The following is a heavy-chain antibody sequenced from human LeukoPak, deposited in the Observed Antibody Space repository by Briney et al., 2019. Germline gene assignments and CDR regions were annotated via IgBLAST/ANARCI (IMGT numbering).Heavy chain of an antibody. D-gene: IGHD2-2*01. J-gene: IGHJ6*02. CDR1: GGSFSGYY. V-gene: IGHV4-34*01. Sequence: SETLSLTCAVYGGSFSGYYWSWIRQPPGKGLEWIGEINHSGSTNYNPSLKSRVTISVDTSKNQFSLKLSSVIAADTAVYYCARGRVGYCSSTSCYGDLYYYYYGMDVWGQGTTVTVSS. CDR2: INHSGST. CDR3: ARGRVGYCSSTSCYGDLYYYYYGMDV.